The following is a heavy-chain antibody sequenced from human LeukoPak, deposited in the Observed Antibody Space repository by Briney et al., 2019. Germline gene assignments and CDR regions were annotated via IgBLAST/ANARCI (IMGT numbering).Heavy chain of an antibody. J-gene: IGHJ4*02. CDR2: ISISSSYI. CDR1: QFTFSSSA. D-gene: IGHD6-19*01. CDR3: ARDAPAGTEIDL. V-gene: IGHV3-21*01. Sequence: PGKSLRLSCAASQFTFSSSAMHWVRQAPGKGLEWVSSISISSSYIYYADSVKGRFTISRDNAKNSLYLQMNSLRAEDTAVYYCARDAPAGTEIDLWGQGTLVTVSS.